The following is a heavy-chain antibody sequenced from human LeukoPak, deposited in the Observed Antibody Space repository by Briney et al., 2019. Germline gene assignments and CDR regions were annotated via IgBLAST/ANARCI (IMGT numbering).Heavy chain of an antibody. D-gene: IGHD5/OR15-5a*01. J-gene: IGHJ6*02. CDR1: GGSIGSYH. CDR3: ARVASKGGMDV. Sequence: SETLSLTCTVSGGSIGSYHWSWIRQPPGKGLEWIGHVHYTWNTKYNPSLTGRVSISLDRSKNQFSLSLSSLTAADTAVYYCARVASKGGMDVWGQGTTVIVSS. V-gene: IGHV4-59*01. CDR2: VHYTWNT.